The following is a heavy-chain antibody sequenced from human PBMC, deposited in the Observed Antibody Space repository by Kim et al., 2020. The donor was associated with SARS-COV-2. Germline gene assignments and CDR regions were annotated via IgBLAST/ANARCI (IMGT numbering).Heavy chain of an antibody. Sequence: GGSLRLSCAASGFTVSSNYMSWVRQAPGKGLEWVSVIYTGGTTYYADSVKGRFIISRDNSNNAVFLQMNNLRAEDTAGYYCVRGRTPFSMVRRGWFDYWG. J-gene: IGHJ4*01. D-gene: IGHD3-10*01. CDR1: GFTVSSNY. CDR2: IYTGGTT. CDR3: VRGRTPFSMVRRGWFDY. V-gene: IGHV3-66*01.